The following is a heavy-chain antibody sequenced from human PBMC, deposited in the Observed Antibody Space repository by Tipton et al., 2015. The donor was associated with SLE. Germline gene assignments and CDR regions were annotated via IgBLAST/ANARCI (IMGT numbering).Heavy chain of an antibody. CDR2: IYDTEST. CDR1: GGSISSYS. J-gene: IGHJ4*02. V-gene: IGHV4-59*08. D-gene: IGHD4-17*01. CDR3: ARHREAVSDYFDY. Sequence: GSLRLSCSVSGGSISSYSWTWIRQPPGKGLEWVGYIYDTESTNYNPSLKSRVTISVDTSNNQLSLRLTSLTAADTAIYFCARHREAVSDYFDYWGQGTLVTVSS.